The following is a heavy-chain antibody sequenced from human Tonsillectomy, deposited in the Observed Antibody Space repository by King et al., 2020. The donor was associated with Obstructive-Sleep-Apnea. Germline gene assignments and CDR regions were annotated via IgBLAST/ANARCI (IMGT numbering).Heavy chain of an antibody. J-gene: IGHJ5*02. D-gene: IGHD3-3*01. CDR1: GGSFSGYY. CDR3: ARWYYDFWSGYYYWCDP. V-gene: IGHV4-34*01. CDR2: INHSGST. Sequence: VQLQQWGAGLLKPSETLSLTCAVYGGSFSGYYWSWIRQPPGKGLEWIGEINHSGSTNYNPSLKSRVTISVDTSKNQFSLKLSSVTAADTAVYYCARWYYDFWSGYYYWCDPWGQGTLVTVSS.